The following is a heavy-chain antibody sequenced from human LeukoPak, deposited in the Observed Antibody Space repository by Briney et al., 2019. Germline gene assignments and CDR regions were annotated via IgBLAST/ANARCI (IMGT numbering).Heavy chain of an antibody. V-gene: IGHV4-39*07. J-gene: IGHJ6*02. D-gene: IGHD1-26*01. CDR1: GGSISSNNYY. CDR2: IYYSGTT. CDR3: ARVVNGELAGYYYYGMDV. Sequence: SETLSLTCTVSGGSISSNNYYWGWIRQPPGKGLEWIGSIYYSGTTYYNPSLKSRVTISVDTSKNQFSLKLSSVTAADTAVYYCARVVNGELAGYYYYGMDVWGQGTTVTVSS.